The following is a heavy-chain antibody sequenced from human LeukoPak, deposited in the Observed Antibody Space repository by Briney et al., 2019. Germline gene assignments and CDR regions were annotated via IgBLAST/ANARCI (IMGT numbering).Heavy chain of an antibody. CDR2: IYNSGST. D-gene: IGHD3-10*01. CDR1: GGSISSYY. Sequence: SETLSLTCTVSGGSISSYYWSWIRQPPGKGLEWIGYIYNSGSTNYNPSLKSRVTISVDTSKNQFSLKLSSVTAADTAVYYCARVGHYGSGSYLDYWGQGTLVTVSS. V-gene: IGHV4-59*01. CDR3: ARVGHYGSGSYLDY. J-gene: IGHJ4*02.